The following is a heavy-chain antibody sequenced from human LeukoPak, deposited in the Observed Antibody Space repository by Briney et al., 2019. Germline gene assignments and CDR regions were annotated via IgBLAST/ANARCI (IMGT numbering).Heavy chain of an antibody. J-gene: IGHJ4*02. Sequence: SETLSLTCTVSGGSISSSSYYWGWIRQPPGKGLEWIGSIYYSGSTYYNPSLKSRVTISVDTSNNQFSLKLSSVTAADTAVYYCARVAGVAARLWEFDYWGQGTLVTVSS. V-gene: IGHV4-39*07. CDR1: GGSISSSSYY. CDR3: ARVAGVAARLWEFDY. CDR2: IYYSGST. D-gene: IGHD6-6*01.